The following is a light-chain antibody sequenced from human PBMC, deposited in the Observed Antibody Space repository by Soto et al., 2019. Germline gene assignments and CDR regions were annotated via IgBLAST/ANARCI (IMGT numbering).Light chain of an antibody. J-gene: IGLJ2*01. Sequence: QTVVTQEPSLTVSPGGTVTLTCASNTGEVTSGYYPNWFQQKPGQAPRSLIYSTSNKYSWTPAQFSGSFLGGKAALTLSAVLPEDEDEYYCLLYYSGAHPHVVFGGGTKLTVL. CDR3: LLYYSGAHPHVV. CDR2: STS. CDR1: TGEVTSGYY. V-gene: IGLV7-43*01.